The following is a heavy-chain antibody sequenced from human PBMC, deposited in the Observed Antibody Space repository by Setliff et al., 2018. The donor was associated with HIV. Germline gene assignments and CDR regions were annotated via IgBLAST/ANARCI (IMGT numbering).Heavy chain of an antibody. CDR2: ISGSGGST. V-gene: IGHV3-23*01. CDR3: AKPLTQWGVSPYHYAVDV. D-gene: IGHD1-26*01. J-gene: IGHJ6*02. CDR1: GITVSGIY. Sequence: GGSLRLSCVASGITVSGIYMTWVRQAPGKGLEWVSVISGSGGSTYYADSVKGRFTISTDNSKNTLYLQMNSLRAEDTAVYYCAKPLTQWGVSPYHYAVDVWGQGTTVTVSS.